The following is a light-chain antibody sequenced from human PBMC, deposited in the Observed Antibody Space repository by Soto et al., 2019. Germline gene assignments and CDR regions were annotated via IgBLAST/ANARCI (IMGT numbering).Light chain of an antibody. Sequence: EIVLTQSTGTLSLSPGETATFSCRASQRVSSSYLGWYQQKPGQAPRLLIYGGSTRATGTPERFSASGSGTYFSLTVSRLEHADSGVYYCQHYGPSPRLTFGGGTKVEIK. CDR1: QRVSSSY. CDR2: GGS. CDR3: QHYGPSPRLT. V-gene: IGKV3-20*01. J-gene: IGKJ4*01.